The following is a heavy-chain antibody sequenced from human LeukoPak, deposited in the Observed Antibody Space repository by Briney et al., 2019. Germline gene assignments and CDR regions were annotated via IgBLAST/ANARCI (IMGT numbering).Heavy chain of an antibody. CDR1: GVSINTCCYY. J-gene: IGHJ4*02. Sequence: SETLPLTCDVSGVSINTCCYYWTWIRQPPGKGLEWIGYKYYSGSTRYNSSLRSRLTISLDSSKNQFSLRLTSVTAADTAVYYCARGRSYGFDFDSWGPGTLVIVSS. V-gene: IGHV4-61*01. D-gene: IGHD5-18*01. CDR3: ARGRSYGFDFDS. CDR2: KYYSGST.